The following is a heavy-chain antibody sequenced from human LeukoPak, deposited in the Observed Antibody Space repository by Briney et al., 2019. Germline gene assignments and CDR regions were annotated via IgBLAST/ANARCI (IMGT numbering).Heavy chain of an antibody. CDR2: IWFDGKNQ. Sequence: PGGSLRLSCAASGFILNSYGMHWVRQAPGKGLEWVADIWFDGKNQHFADSVRGRFAISRDNSKNTVYLQINSLRAEDTAVYYCTRVGYIDEGIDYWGQGTLVTVSS. V-gene: IGHV3-33*03. J-gene: IGHJ4*02. D-gene: IGHD5-24*01. CDR3: TRVGYIDEGIDY. CDR1: GFILNSYG.